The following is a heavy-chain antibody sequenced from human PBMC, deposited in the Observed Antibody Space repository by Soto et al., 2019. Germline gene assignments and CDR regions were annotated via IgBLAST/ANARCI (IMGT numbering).Heavy chain of an antibody. Sequence: PGESLKISCTGVGYSFTSYWIGWVRQMPGKGLEWMGIIYPGDSDTRYSPSFQGQVTISADKSITTAYLQWSSLKASDTAMYYCARGYCTTTICDSWFDHWGQGTLVTVSS. V-gene: IGHV5-51*01. CDR3: ARGYCTTTICDSWFDH. J-gene: IGHJ5*02. CDR1: GYSFTSYW. CDR2: IYPGDSDT. D-gene: IGHD2-2*01.